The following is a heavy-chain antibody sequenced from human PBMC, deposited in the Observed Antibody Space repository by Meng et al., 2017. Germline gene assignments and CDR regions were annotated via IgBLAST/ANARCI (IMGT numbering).Heavy chain of an antibody. CDR3: AREWYRSSWFLPDYYYGMDV. CDR1: GDTFSSYT. V-gene: IGHV1-69*04. CDR2: IIPILGIA. D-gene: IGHD6-13*01. Sequence: SSVTVSRKSSGDTFSSYTISWVRQAPGQGLEWMGRIIPILGIANYAQKFQGRVTITADKSTGTAYMELSSLRSEDTAVYYCAREWYRSSWFLPDYYYGMDVWGQGTTVTVSS. J-gene: IGHJ6*02.